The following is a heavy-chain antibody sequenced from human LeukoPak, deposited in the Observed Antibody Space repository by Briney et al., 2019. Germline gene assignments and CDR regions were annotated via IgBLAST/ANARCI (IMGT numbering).Heavy chain of an antibody. Sequence: ASVKVSCKASGYTFTSYGISWVRQAPGQGLEWMGWITAYNGNTNYPQKFQGRVTITADESTSTAYMELSSLRSEDTAVYYCARSFYSSSWSGYFDLWGRGTLVTVSS. CDR3: ARSFYSSSWSGYFDL. J-gene: IGHJ2*01. D-gene: IGHD6-13*01. CDR2: ITAYNGNT. CDR1: GYTFTSYG. V-gene: IGHV1-18*04.